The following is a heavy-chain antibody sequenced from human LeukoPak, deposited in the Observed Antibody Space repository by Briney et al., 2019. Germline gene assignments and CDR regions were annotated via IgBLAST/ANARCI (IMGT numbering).Heavy chain of an antibody. CDR2: VSSSGGTI. CDR1: GFTFSTYT. CDR3: ARVGTTNYYFYYMDV. V-gene: IGHV3-48*04. D-gene: IGHD2-2*01. J-gene: IGHJ6*03. Sequence: GRSLRLSCAASGFTFSTYTMNWVRQAPGKGLEWVSYVSSSGGTIYYADSVKGRFTIPRDNAKNSLYLQMNSQRAEDTAVYYCARVGTTNYYFYYMDVWGKGTTVTVSS.